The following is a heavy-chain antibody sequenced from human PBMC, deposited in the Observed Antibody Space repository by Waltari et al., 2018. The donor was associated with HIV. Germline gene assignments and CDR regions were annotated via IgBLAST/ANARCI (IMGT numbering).Heavy chain of an antibody. CDR1: GFTFSTYG. CDR3: ARTNYYDY. Sequence: EVHLVQSGGGLVQPGESLRLSCEASGFTFSTYGMNGVRQAPGRGLEYVAGISSNGGTTSYANSVKGRLTISRDNSKNTLYLQMGSLRAEDTAVYYCARTNYYDYWGQGALVTVSS. J-gene: IGHJ4*02. CDR2: ISSNGGTT. V-gene: IGHV3-64*01. D-gene: IGHD2-8*01.